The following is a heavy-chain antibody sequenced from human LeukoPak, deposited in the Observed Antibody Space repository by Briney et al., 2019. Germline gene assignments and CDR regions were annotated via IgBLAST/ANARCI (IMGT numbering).Heavy chain of an antibody. CDR3: AGLPTPYCSGDCYGNAFDI. V-gene: IGHV4-39*01. CDR2: IYYSGST. CDR1: GGSISSNSYY. D-gene: IGHD2-21*02. J-gene: IGHJ3*02. Sequence: PSETLSLTCTVSGGSISSNSYYWDWIRQPPGKGLEWIGSIYYSGSTYYNPSLKSRVTISVDTSKNQFSLKLSSVTAADTAVYYCAGLPTPYCSGDCYGNAFDIWGQGTMVTVSS.